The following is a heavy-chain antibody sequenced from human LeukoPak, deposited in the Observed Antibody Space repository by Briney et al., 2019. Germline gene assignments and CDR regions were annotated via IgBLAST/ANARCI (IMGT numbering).Heavy chain of an antibody. V-gene: IGHV3-30*18. Sequence: QTGGSLRLSCAASGFTFSSYAMSWVRQAPGKGLEWVAVISYDGRNIHYPDSVKGRFTISRDISTDTLWLQMDSLRTEDTAVYYCAKGPLRGTAAAIDYWGQGTLVTVSS. CDR3: AKGPLRGTAAAIDY. CDR2: ISYDGRNI. J-gene: IGHJ4*02. CDR1: GFTFSSYA. D-gene: IGHD2-2*01.